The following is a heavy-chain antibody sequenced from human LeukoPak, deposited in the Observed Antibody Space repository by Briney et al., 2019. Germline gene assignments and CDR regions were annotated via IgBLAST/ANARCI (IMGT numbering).Heavy chain of an antibody. CDR3: AKADIVAVRSALEY. J-gene: IGHJ4*02. CDR1: GFTFSNYG. V-gene: IGHV3-30*02. D-gene: IGHD2-21*01. Sequence: PGGSLRLSCEASGFTFSNYGMHWVRQAPGKGLVWVALLRHNGGREYYVDSVRGRFTISRDNSKNTLYLQMNSLRVEDTAVYYCAKADIVAVRSALEYWGQGTLVSVSS. CDR2: LRHNGGRE.